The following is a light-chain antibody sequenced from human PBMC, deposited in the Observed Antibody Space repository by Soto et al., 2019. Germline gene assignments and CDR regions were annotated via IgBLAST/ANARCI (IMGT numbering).Light chain of an antibody. CDR1: QSVSSN. CDR2: GAS. J-gene: IGKJ1*01. Sequence: EIVMTQSPATLSVSPGERATLSCRASQSVSSNLACYQQKPGQAPRLLIYGASTRATGIPARFSGSGSGTEFTLTISSLQFEDVAVYYCQQYNNWPRTFGQGTKVEIK. CDR3: QQYNNWPRT. V-gene: IGKV3-15*01.